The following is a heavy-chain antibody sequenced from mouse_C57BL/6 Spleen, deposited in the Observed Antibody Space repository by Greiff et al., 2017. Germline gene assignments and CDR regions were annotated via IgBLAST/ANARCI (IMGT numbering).Heavy chain of an antibody. J-gene: IGHJ2*01. CDR1: GFNIKDDY. D-gene: IGHD1-1*01. CDR2: IDPENGDT. V-gene: IGHV14-4*01. Sequence: EVQLQESGAELVRPGASVKLSCTASGFNIKDDYMHWVKQRPEQGLEWIGWIDPENGDTEYASKFQGKATITADTSSNTAYLQLSSLTSEDTAVYYCTTLRITTVVADYWGQGTTLTVSS. CDR3: TTLRITTVVADY.